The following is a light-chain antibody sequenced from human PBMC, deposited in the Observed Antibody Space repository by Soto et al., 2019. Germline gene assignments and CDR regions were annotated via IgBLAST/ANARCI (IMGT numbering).Light chain of an antibody. J-gene: IGKJ5*01. CDR1: QSVSNY. Sequence: DIQMTQSPSSLSASVGDRVTITCRASQSVSNYLSWYQQKSGKAPSRLIYAASSLQSGVPSRFSGSGSGTDFTLTISSLQPEDFATYYCQQANSFPPTFGQGTRLEIK. V-gene: IGKV1-39*01. CDR2: AAS. CDR3: QQANSFPPT.